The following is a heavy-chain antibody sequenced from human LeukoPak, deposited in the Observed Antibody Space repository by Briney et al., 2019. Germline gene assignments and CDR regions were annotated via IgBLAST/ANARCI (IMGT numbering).Heavy chain of an antibody. D-gene: IGHD3-10*01. CDR2: ISSSSSTI. J-gene: IGHJ4*02. V-gene: IGHV3-48*02. CDR1: GFTFSSYS. Sequence: GRSLRLSCAASGFTFSSYSMNWVRQAPGKGLEWVSYISSSSSTIYYADSVKGRFTISRDNAKNSLYLQMNSLRDEDTAVYYCARALLLWFGELPPGDYWGQGTLVTVSS. CDR3: ARALLLWFGELPPGDY.